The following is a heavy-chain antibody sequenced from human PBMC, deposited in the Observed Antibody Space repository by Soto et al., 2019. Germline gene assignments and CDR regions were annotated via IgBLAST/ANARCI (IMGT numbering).Heavy chain of an antibody. CDR1: GGTFSSYA. CDR2: IIPIFGTA. D-gene: IGHD1-20*01. V-gene: IGHV1-69*12. CDR3: ARVNNWDPKGWWFDP. J-gene: IGHJ5*02. Sequence: QVQLVQSGAEVKKPGSSVKVSCKASGGTFSSYAISWVRQAPGQGLEWMGGIIPIFGTANYARKFQGRVKLTADESTSPPYRELGSLRGEDAAVYYCARVNNWDPKGWWFDPWGQGTLVTVSS.